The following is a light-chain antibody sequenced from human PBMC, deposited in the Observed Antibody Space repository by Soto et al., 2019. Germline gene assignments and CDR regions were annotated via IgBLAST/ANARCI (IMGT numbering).Light chain of an antibody. CDR3: QQYGTSEIL. V-gene: IGKV3-20*01. J-gene: IGKJ5*01. CDR1: QTLSNSF. Sequence: EIALTQSPGTLSLSPGEIATLSCRASQTLSNSFIAWYQHKPGQAPRLLVYDTSTRATGIPDRYSGSGSGTDFTLTISRLEPEDFAVFFCQQYGTSEILFGQGTRLEIK. CDR2: DTS.